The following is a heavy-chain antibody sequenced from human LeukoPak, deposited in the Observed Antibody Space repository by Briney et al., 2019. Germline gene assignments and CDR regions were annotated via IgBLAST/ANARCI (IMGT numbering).Heavy chain of an antibody. Sequence: PGGSLRLSCAASGFTFTNYAMTWVRQAPGKGLEWVSAISADGSDTKYADSVKGRSTISRDNSKNTLFLQMNSLRVEDTAVYYCTKDWSAAYWGQGTLVTVPS. J-gene: IGHJ4*02. D-gene: IGHD2-15*01. V-gene: IGHV3-23*01. CDR2: ISADGSDT. CDR3: TKDWSAAY. CDR1: GFTFTNYA.